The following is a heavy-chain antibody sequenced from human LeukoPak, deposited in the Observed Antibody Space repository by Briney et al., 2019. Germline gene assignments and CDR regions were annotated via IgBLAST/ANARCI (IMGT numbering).Heavy chain of an antibody. Sequence: HPGGSLRLSCAASGFTFSTCWMSWVRQAPGKGLEWVAIIKGDGSEKAYVDSVKGRFSISRDNAENSLYLQMSSLRAEDTAVYYCAKDWGYGEAGIDFWGQGTLVTVSS. CDR3: AKDWGYGEAGIDF. CDR1: GFTFSTCW. D-gene: IGHD6-13*01. V-gene: IGHV3-7*04. CDR2: IKGDGSEK. J-gene: IGHJ4*02.